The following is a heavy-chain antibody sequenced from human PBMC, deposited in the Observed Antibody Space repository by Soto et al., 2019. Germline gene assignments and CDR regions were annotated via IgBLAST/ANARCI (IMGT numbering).Heavy chain of an antibody. Sequence: GASVKVSCKASGYTFTSYDINWVRQATGQGLEWMGWMNPNSGNTGYAQKFQGRVTMTRNTSISTAYMELSSLRSEDTAVYYCARRVVPAAIDAFDIWGQGTMVTVSS. J-gene: IGHJ3*02. CDR2: MNPNSGNT. CDR3: ARRVVPAAIDAFDI. CDR1: GYTFTSYD. V-gene: IGHV1-8*01. D-gene: IGHD2-2*01.